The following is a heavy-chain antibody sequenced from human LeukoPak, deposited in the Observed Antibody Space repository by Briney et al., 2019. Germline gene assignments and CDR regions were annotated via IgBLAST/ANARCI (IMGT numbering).Heavy chain of an antibody. Sequence: GGSLRLSCAASGFTFNAYTMNWVRQAPGKGLEWVSSISSSSLYIYYADSVKGRFTVSRDNAKNSLYLQMNSLRAEDTAVYYCAREYNGNYYRPFDYWGQGTLVTVSS. V-gene: IGHV3-21*01. D-gene: IGHD1-26*01. CDR1: GFTFNAYT. CDR2: ISSSSLYI. J-gene: IGHJ4*02. CDR3: AREYNGNYYRPFDY.